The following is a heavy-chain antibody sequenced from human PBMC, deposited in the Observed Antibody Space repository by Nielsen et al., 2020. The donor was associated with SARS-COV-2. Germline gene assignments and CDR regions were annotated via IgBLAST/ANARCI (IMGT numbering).Heavy chain of an antibody. CDR1: GFTFDDYA. CDR3: ARDFKGYCSSSSCLDAFDI. CDR2: ISWNSGSI. Sequence: SLKISCAASGFTFDDYAMHWVRQAPGKGLEWVSGISWNSGSIGYADSVKGRFTISRDNAKNSLYLQMNSLRAEDTAVYYCARDFKGYCSSSSCLDAFDIWGQGTMVTVSS. J-gene: IGHJ3*02. V-gene: IGHV3-9*01. D-gene: IGHD2-2*01.